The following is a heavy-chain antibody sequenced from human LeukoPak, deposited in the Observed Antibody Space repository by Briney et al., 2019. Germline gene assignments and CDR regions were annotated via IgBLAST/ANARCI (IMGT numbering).Heavy chain of an antibody. D-gene: IGHD3-3*01. CDR1: GYTFTSYD. V-gene: IGHV1-8*01. J-gene: IGHJ4*02. CDR3: ARDGPTPQNVLRFLEWLLPDY. Sequence: ASVKVSCKASGYTFTSYDINWVRQATGQGLEWMGWVNPNIGNTDYAQKFQGRVTLTTNTSISTAYMELSGLESEDTAVYYCARDGPTPQNVLRFLEWLLPDYWGQGTLVTVSS. CDR2: VNPNIGNT.